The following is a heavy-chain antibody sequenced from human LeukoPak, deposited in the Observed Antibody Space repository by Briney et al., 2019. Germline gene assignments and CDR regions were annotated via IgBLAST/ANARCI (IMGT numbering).Heavy chain of an antibody. CDR3: ARAPYYYGSGSYYNAYYYYYMDV. CDR2: IIPIFGTA. V-gene: IGHV1-69*05. CDR1: GGTFSSYA. Sequence: SVKVSCKASGGTFSSYAISWVRQAPGQGLEWMGGIIPIFGTANYAQKFQGRVTITTDESTSTAYMELSSLRSEDTAVYYCARAPYYYGSGSYYNAYYYYYMDVWGKGTTVTVSS. D-gene: IGHD3-10*01. J-gene: IGHJ6*03.